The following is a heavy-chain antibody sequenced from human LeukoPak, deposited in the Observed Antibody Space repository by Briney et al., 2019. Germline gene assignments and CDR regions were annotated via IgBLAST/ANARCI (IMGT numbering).Heavy chain of an antibody. Sequence: PGGSLRLSCAASGFTFSYYSMTWVRQAPGKGLEWVSYIDSSSATTYYADSVKGRFIISRDNAKNSLYLQMNSLRAEDTAVYYCARSFYGDHGPGDYYYYMDVWGKGTTVTVSS. CDR3: ARSFYGDHGPGDYYYYMDV. CDR1: GFTFSYYS. CDR2: IDSSSATT. J-gene: IGHJ6*03. D-gene: IGHD4-17*01. V-gene: IGHV3-48*04.